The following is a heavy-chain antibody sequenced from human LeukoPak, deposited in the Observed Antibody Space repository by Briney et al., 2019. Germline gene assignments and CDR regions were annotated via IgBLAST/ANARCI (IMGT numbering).Heavy chain of an antibody. V-gene: IGHV4-59*01. Sequence: SETLSLTCTVSGGSISTYYWSWIRQPPGKGLEWIGYIYYSRSTNYNSSLKSRVTISVDTSKNQFALKLSSVTAADTAVYYCARDYRGSFDPWGQGTLVTVSS. J-gene: IGHJ5*02. CDR3: ARDYRGSFDP. CDR2: IYYSRST. D-gene: IGHD1-26*01. CDR1: GGSISTYY.